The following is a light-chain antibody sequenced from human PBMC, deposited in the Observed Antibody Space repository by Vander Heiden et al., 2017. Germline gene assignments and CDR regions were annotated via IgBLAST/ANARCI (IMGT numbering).Light chain of an antibody. CDR1: QSISSY. CDR2: AAS. V-gene: IGKV1-39*01. Sequence: DFQMTQPPSSLSASVGDRVTITCRASQSISSYLNWYQQKPGKAPKLLIYAASSLQSGVPSRFSGSGSGTDFTLTISSLQPEDSATYYCQQSYSTPRTFGQGTKVEIK. CDR3: QQSYSTPRT. J-gene: IGKJ1*01.